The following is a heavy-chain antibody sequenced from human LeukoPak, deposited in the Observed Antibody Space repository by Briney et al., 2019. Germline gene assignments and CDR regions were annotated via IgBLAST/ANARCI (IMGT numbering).Heavy chain of an antibody. CDR2: ISSSSSPI. CDR3: ARGPSIAARYDAFDI. J-gene: IGHJ3*02. CDR1: GFTFSSYS. Sequence: GGSLRLSCAASGFTFSSYSMNWVRQAPGQGLEWVSYISSSSSPIHYVDSVKGRFTISRDNAKNSLYLQVISLRAEDTAVYYCARGPSIAARYDAFDIWGQGTMVTVSS. V-gene: IGHV3-48*04. D-gene: IGHD6-6*01.